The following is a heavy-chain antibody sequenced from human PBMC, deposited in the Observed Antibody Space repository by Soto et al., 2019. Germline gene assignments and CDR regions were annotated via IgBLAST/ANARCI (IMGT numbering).Heavy chain of an antibody. D-gene: IGHD3-3*01. CDR2: VNANGDTT. Sequence: GGSLRLSCAASGFSFSSFVMSWVRQAPGKGLEWVASVNANGDTTHYADAVKGRFTISRDNSKNILYLQMDSMRAEDTAVYYCAKWSYLDYWGQGTLVTVSS. CDR1: GFSFSSFV. CDR3: AKWSYLDY. J-gene: IGHJ4*02. V-gene: IGHV3-23*01.